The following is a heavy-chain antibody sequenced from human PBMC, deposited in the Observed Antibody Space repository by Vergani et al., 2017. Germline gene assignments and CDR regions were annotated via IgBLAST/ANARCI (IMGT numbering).Heavy chain of an antibody. V-gene: IGHV4-59*01. CDR1: GGSISSYY. D-gene: IGHD4-11*01. CDR2: IYYSGST. J-gene: IGHJ6*03. Sequence: QVQLQESGPGLVKPSETLSLTCTVSGGSISSYYWSWIRQPPGKGLEWIGYIYYSGSTNYNPSLKSRVTISVDTSKNKFSLKLSSVTAADTAVYYCARVLGMTTAGEVRDYYYYMDVWGKGTTVTVSS. CDR3: ARVLGMTTAGEVRDYYYYMDV.